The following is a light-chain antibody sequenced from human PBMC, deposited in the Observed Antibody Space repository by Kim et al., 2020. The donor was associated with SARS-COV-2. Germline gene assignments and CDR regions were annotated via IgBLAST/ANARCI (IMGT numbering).Light chain of an antibody. CDR2: DTD. Sequence: LGQTVRITCQGDSLRSHYASRYRQKPGQAPILVIYDTDNRPSGIPDRFSGSSSGHTASLTITGAQAEDEADYYCNSRDSSGYNVVFGGGTQLTVL. V-gene: IGLV3-19*01. CDR1: SLRSHY. CDR3: NSRDSSGYNVV. J-gene: IGLJ2*01.